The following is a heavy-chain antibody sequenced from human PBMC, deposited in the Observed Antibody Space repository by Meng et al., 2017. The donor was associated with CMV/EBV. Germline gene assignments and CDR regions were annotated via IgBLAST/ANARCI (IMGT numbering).Heavy chain of an antibody. CDR2: IGTAGDT. J-gene: IGHJ4*02. Sequence: GESLKISCAASGFTFSSYDMHWVRQATGKGLEWVSAIGTAGDTYYPGSVKGRFTISRENAKNSLYLQMNSLRAGDTALYYCAKGRRVATPGGFDYWGQGTLVTVSS. V-gene: IGHV3-13*01. CDR3: AKGRRVATPGGFDY. D-gene: IGHD5-12*01. CDR1: GFTFSSYD.